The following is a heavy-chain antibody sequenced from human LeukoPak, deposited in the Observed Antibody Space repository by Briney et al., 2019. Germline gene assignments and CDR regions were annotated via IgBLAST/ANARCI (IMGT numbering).Heavy chain of an antibody. J-gene: IGHJ4*02. Sequence: SETLSLTCTVSGGSISSYYWSWIRQPPGKGLEWIGYIYYSGSTNYNPSLKSRVTISVDTSKNQFSLKLSFVTAVDTAVYYCATNGYNYRHFGYWGQGTLVTVSS. CDR1: GGSISSYY. V-gene: IGHV4-59*08. D-gene: IGHD5-24*01. CDR2: IYYSGST. CDR3: ATNGYNYRHFGY.